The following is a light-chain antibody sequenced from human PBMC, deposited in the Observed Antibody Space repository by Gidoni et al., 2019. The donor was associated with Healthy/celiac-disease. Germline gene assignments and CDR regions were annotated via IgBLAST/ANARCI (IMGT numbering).Light chain of an antibody. CDR2: DAS. V-gene: IGKV3-11*01. Sequence: EIVLTQSPATLSLSPGERATLSCRASQRVSSYLAWYQQKPGQDPRLLIYDASNRATGIPARFSGSGSGTDFTLTISSLEPEDFAVYYCQQRSNWPPLTFGGGTKVEIK. J-gene: IGKJ4*01. CDR1: QRVSSY. CDR3: QQRSNWPPLT.